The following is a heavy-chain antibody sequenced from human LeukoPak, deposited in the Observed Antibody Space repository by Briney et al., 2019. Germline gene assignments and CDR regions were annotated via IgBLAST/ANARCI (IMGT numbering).Heavy chain of an antibody. Sequence: SETLSLTCTVSGASLGSDPYYWGWIRQPPGKGLEWIGSILYTGNIYSNPSLKSRVTISVDTPKSQFSLKLSSVTAADTGVYYCARGRDACKVGNTWGRGTLVTVSS. CDR1: GASLGSDPYY. CDR2: ILYTGNI. J-gene: IGHJ5*02. V-gene: IGHV4-39*01. CDR3: ARGRDACKVGNT. D-gene: IGHD5-24*01.